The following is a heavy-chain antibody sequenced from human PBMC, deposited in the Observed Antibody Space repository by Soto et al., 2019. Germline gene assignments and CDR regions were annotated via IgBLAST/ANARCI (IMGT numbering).Heavy chain of an antibody. J-gene: IGHJ6*02. D-gene: IGHD6-6*01. CDR2: IWYDGSNK. Sequence: GGSLRLSCAASGFTFSSYGMHWVRQAPGKGLEWVAVIWYDGSNKYYADSVKGRFTTSRDNSKNTLYLQMNSLRAEDTAVYYCAWSSSDYGMDVWGQGNTVPVSS. CDR1: GFTFSSYG. CDR3: AWSSSDYGMDV. V-gene: IGHV3-33*01.